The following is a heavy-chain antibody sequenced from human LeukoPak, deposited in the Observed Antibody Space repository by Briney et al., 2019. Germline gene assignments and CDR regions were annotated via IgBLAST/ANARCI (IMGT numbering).Heavy chain of an antibody. CDR1: GFTFSSYA. J-gene: IGHJ4*02. D-gene: IGHD3-10*01. CDR3: AKGGTMVRGVLC. CDR2: ISGSGGST. V-gene: IGHV3-23*01. Sequence: GGSLRLSCAASGFTFSSYAMSWVRQAPGKGLEWVSAISGSGGSTYYADSVKGRFTISRDNSKNTLYLQMNSLGAEDTAVYYCAKGGTMVRGVLCWGQGTLVTVSS.